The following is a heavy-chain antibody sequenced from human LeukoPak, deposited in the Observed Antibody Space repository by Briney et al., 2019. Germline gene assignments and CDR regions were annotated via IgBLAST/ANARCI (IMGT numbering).Heavy chain of an antibody. CDR1: GFTVSSNY. J-gene: IGHJ6*02. CDR2: ISWNSGSI. V-gene: IGHV3-9*01. Sequence: PGGSLRLSCAASGFTVSSNYMSWVRQAPGKGLEWVSGISWNSGSIGYADSVKGRFTISRDNAQNSLYLQMNSLRAEDTAVYYCAKDPPHSSGWYNYYYGMDVWGQGTTVTVSS. D-gene: IGHD6-19*01. CDR3: AKDPPHSSGWYNYYYGMDV.